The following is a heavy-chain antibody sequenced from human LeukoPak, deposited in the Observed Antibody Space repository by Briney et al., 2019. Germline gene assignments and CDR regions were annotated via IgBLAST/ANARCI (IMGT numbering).Heavy chain of an antibody. CDR1: GYRFSSYG. CDR2: ISAYNGNT. CDR3: ARDTGVYGSGSYLYYYYYYMDV. D-gene: IGHD3-10*01. Sequence: GASVKVSCKASGYRFSSYGITWVRQAPGQGLEWMGWISAYNGNTNYAQKLQGRVTMTTDTSTSTAYMELRSLRSDDTAVYYCARDTGVYGSGSYLYYYYYYMDVWGKGTTVTVSS. J-gene: IGHJ6*03. V-gene: IGHV1-18*01.